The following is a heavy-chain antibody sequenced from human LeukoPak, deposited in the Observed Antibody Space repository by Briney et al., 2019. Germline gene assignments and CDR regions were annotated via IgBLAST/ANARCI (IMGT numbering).Heavy chain of an antibody. CDR1: GFTSSSYA. V-gene: IGHV3-30-3*01. Sequence: GGSLRLSCAASGFTSSSYAMHWVRQAPCKGLEWVAVISYDGSNKYYADSVKGRFTISRDNSKNTLYLQMNSLRAEDTAVYYCATGLVTTVPQHGMDVWGQGTTVTVSS. J-gene: IGHJ6*02. CDR2: ISYDGSNK. D-gene: IGHD4-17*01. CDR3: ATGLVTTVPQHGMDV.